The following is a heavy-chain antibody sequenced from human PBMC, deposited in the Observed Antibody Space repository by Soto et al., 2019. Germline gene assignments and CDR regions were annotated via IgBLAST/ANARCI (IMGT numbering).Heavy chain of an antibody. CDR2: IWYDGSNK. CDR3: AREGSLRYFSPDYFDY. Sequence: PGGSLRLSCAASGFTFSSYGMHWVRQAPGKGLEWVAVIWYDGSNKYYADSVKGRFTISRDNSKNTLYLQMNSLRAEDTAVYYCAREGSLRYFSPDYFDYWGQGTLVSVSS. CDR1: GFTFSSYG. D-gene: IGHD3-9*01. V-gene: IGHV3-33*01. J-gene: IGHJ4*02.